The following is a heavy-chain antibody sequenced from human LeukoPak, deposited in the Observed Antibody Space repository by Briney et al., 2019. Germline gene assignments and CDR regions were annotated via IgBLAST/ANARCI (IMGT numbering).Heavy chain of an antibody. Sequence: ASVKVSCKVSGYTLTELSMHWVRQAPGKGLEWMGGFDPEDGETIYAQKFQGRVTMTEDTSTDTAYMELTSLRSEDTAVYYCARDPRIAAAGTTPPFDPWGQGTLVTVSS. J-gene: IGHJ5*02. D-gene: IGHD6-13*01. V-gene: IGHV1-24*01. CDR3: ARDPRIAAAGTTPPFDP. CDR1: GYTLTELS. CDR2: FDPEDGET.